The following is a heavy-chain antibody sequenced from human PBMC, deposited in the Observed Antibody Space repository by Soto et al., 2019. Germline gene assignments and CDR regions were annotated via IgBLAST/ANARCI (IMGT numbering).Heavy chain of an antibody. CDR1: GFPFSDYF. J-gene: IGHJ5*02. CDR2: ISGSRHNI. D-gene: IGHD2-2*01. CDR3: VRDSARIVVVPRVDGDNWLDP. V-gene: IGHV3-11*06. Sequence: GGSLRLPCAPSGFPFSDYFMSWLRRALGKGMERASFISGSRHNIKYADSVKGRFTISRDNAKNSLYLQMNSLRAEDTAVYYCVRDSARIVVVPRVDGDNWLDPWGQGTLVTVSS.